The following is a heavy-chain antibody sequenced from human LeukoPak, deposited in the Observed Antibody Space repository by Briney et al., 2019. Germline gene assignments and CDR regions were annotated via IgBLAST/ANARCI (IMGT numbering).Heavy chain of an antibody. J-gene: IGHJ3*01. CDR2: IRSRSDGGTR. V-gene: IGHV3-15*01. Sequence: PGGSLRLSCVVSGFTLKNVWMTWVRQAPGKGLEWVGRIRSRSDGGTRDYAAPVQGRFTVSRDESRDTLYLRMDSLKIEDTAMYFCATEEVSAAGMWAWGGPTSGSHAINAWGRGTMVIVSS. D-gene: IGHD2-8*01. CDR3: ATEEVSAAGMWAWGGPTSGSHAINA. CDR1: GFTLKNVW.